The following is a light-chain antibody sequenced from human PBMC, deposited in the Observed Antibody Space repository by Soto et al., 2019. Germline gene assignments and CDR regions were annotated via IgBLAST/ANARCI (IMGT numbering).Light chain of an antibody. J-gene: IGKJ3*01. CDR1: QSISND. CDR3: QQYNKWPLT. Sequence: EIVMTQSPATLSVSPGERVTLSCRASQSISNDLAWYQQRPGQAPRLLIYGASTRAADIPARFSGSGSGTEFTLTISSLQSEVLAIYSCQQYNKWPLTFGPGTTVDIK. CDR2: GAS. V-gene: IGKV3-15*01.